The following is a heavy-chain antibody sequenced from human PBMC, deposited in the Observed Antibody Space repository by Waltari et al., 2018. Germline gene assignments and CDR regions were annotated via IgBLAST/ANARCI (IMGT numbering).Heavy chain of an antibody. CDR3: ASTASSGRRFRGY. CDR2: INHSGST. Sequence: QVQLQQWGAGLLKPSETLSLTCAVYGGSFSGYYWSWIRQPPGKGLEWIGEINHSGSTNYNPSLKSRVTISVDTSKNQFSLKLSSVTAADTAVYYCASTASSGRRFRGYWGQGTLVTVSS. J-gene: IGHJ4*02. CDR1: GGSFSGYY. V-gene: IGHV4-34*01. D-gene: IGHD6-19*01.